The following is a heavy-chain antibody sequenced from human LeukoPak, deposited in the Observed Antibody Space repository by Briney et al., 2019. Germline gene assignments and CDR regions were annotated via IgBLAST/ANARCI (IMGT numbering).Heavy chain of an antibody. CDR1: GGSVSSGSYY. D-gene: IGHD3-10*01. Sequence: PSETLSLTCTVSGGSVSSGSYYWSWIRQPPGKGLEWIGYIYYSGSTNYNPSLKSRVTISVDTSKNQFSLKLSSVTAADTAVYYCARDRVEMYYFDYWGQGTLVTVSS. V-gene: IGHV4-61*01. CDR3: ARDRVEMYYFDY. CDR2: IYYSGST. J-gene: IGHJ4*02.